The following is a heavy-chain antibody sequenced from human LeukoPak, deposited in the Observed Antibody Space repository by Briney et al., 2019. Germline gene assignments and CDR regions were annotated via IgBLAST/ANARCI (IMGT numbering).Heavy chain of an antibody. J-gene: IGHJ3*02. CDR3: ARKPPSITIFGVVMGAFDI. CDR2: IYHSGST. D-gene: IGHD3-3*01. CDR1: GGSISSGGYY. Sequence: SETLSLTCTVSGGSISSGGYYWSWIRQPPGKGLEWIGYIYHSGSTYYNPSLKSRVTIPVDRSKNQFSLKLSSVTAADTAVYYCARKPPSITIFGVVMGAFDIWGQGTMVTVSS. V-gene: IGHV4-30-2*01.